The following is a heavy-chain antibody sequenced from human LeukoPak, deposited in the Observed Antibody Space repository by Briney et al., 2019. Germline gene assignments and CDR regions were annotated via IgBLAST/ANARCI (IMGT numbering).Heavy chain of an antibody. V-gene: IGHV1-69*06. CDR2: IIPIFGTA. D-gene: IGHD1-26*01. Sequence: GASVKVSCKASGYNFNSYGITWVRQAPGQGLEWMGGIIPIFGTANYAQKFQGRVTITADKSTSTAYMELSSLRSEDTAVYYCARGVVGTTRAYFDYWGQGTLVTVSS. CDR1: GYNFNSYG. J-gene: IGHJ4*02. CDR3: ARGVVGTTRAYFDY.